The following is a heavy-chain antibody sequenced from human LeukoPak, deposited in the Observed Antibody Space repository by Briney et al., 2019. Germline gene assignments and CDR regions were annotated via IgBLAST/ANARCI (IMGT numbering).Heavy chain of an antibody. CDR1: GYTFTSYD. D-gene: IGHD6-19*01. J-gene: IGHJ5*02. V-gene: IGHV1-8*01. CDR2: MNPNSGNT. Sequence: ASVTVSCKASGYTFTSYDINWVRQAAGQGLEWMGWMNPNSGNTGYAQKFQGRVTMTRNTSISTAYMELSSLRSEDTAVYYCATLIAVAGTDGYNWFDPWGQGTLVTVSS. CDR3: ATLIAVAGTDGYNWFDP.